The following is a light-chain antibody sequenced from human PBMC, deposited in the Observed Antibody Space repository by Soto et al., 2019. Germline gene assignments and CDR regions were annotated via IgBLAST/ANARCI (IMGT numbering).Light chain of an antibody. CDR3: LGYDSAPTWT. Sequence: DIQMTQSPSSLSPSLGDRVTITCRASRGISHYLAWFQQKPGKVPKLLIYAASTLQSGVPSRFSGSGSGTDFTLTISSLQPEDVATYYCLGYDSAPTWTFGQGTKVEIK. V-gene: IGKV1-27*01. CDR1: RGISHY. J-gene: IGKJ1*01. CDR2: AAS.